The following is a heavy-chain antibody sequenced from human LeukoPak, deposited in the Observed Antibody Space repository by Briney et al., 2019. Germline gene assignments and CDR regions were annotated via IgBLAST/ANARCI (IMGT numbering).Heavy chain of an antibody. CDR3: ARSRGVVGYFDY. D-gene: IGHD3-22*01. CDR2: ISSSGSYI. J-gene: IGHJ4*02. Sequence: PGGSLRLSCAASGFTFSSYSMSWVRQAPGKGLEWVSSISSSGSYIYYADSVKGRFTISRDKAKNSLYLQMNSLRAEVTAVYYCARSRGVVGYFDYWGQGTLVTVSS. V-gene: IGHV3-21*01. CDR1: GFTFSSYS.